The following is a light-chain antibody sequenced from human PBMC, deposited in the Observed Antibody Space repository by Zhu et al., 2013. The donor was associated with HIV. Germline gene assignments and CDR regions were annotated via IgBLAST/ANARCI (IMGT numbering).Light chain of an antibody. Sequence: SSELTQDPAVSVALGQTVTMTCQGDSLTIFSATWYQQKPGQAPVLVMYDENKRPSGIPDRFTGSKSGTSANLDITGLQTGDEADYYCGTWDSSLSVHVLFGGGTKLTVL. J-gene: IGLJ2*01. CDR3: GTWDSSLSVHVL. CDR2: DEN. V-gene: IGLV3-19*01. CDR1: SLTIFS.